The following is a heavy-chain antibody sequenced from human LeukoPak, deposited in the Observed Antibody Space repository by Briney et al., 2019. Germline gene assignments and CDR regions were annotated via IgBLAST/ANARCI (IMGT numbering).Heavy chain of an antibody. D-gene: IGHD3-22*01. V-gene: IGHV3-23*01. J-gene: IGHJ4*02. CDR2: ISGSGGST. Sequence: PGGSLRLSCAASGFTFGSYAMSWVRQAPGKGLEWVSAISGSGGSTYYADSVKGRFTISRDNSKNTLYLQMNSLRAEDTAVYYCAKDRYSSGSQGGFDYWGQGILVTVSS. CDR1: GFTFGSYA. CDR3: AKDRYSSGSQGGFDY.